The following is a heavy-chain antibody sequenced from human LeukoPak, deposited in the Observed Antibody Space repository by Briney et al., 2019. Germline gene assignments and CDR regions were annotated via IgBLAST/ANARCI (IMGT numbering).Heavy chain of an antibody. J-gene: IGHJ2*01. V-gene: IGHV3-23*01. D-gene: IGHD3-3*01. CDR2: ISAIGGST. CDR1: GLTLSSSG. CDR3: AKLGGSRYLEFLSLGDWYFDL. Sequence: GGSLRLSCAASGLTLSSSGMSWVRPAARKGREWVSWISAIGGSTYYADSVKGRFIISRDKSKDTLFLQMSSLRFEDTAVYFCAKLGGSRYLEFLSLGDWYFDLWGRGTLVTVSS.